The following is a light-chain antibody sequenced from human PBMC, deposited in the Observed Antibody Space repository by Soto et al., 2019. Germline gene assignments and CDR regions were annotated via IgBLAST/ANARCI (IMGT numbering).Light chain of an antibody. V-gene: IGKV3-11*01. J-gene: IGKJ1*01. CDR3: QQRSNWPRT. Sequence: IVLTQSPATLSLSPGERATVSCRASQSVSRYLAWFQQKPGQAPRLLIYGASNRATGIPARFSGSGSGTDFTLTISSLEPEDFAVYYCQQRSNWPRTFGQGTKVDIK. CDR1: QSVSRY. CDR2: GAS.